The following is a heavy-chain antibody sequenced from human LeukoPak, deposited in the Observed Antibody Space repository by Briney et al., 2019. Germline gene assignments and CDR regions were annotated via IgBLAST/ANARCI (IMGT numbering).Heavy chain of an antibody. CDR2: ISSSGSNT. J-gene: IGHJ4*02. CDR3: ASQKGRIAVAVDY. Sequence: PGGSLRLSCAASGFTFSSYEMKWVRQAPGKGREWGSYISSSGSNTYYADSVEGRFTISRDNDKNSLYVQMNSLRVDATAVYYCASQKGRIAVAVDYWGQGTLVTVSS. CDR1: GFTFSSYE. D-gene: IGHD6-19*01. V-gene: IGHV3-48*03.